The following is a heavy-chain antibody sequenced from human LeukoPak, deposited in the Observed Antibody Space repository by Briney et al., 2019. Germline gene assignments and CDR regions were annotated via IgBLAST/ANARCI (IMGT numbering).Heavy chain of an antibody. CDR2: IIPTFVTA. D-gene: IGHD4-17*01. Sequence: SVKVSCKASGGTFSSYAISWVRQAPGHGLEWMGGIIPTFVTANYAQKFQGRVTITTDESTSTAYMELSSLRSEDTAVYYCARWVGGYGDPPYYYYYYYMDVWGKGTTVTVSS. CDR1: GGTFSSYA. V-gene: IGHV1-69*05. CDR3: ARWVGGYGDPPYYYYYYYMDV. J-gene: IGHJ6*03.